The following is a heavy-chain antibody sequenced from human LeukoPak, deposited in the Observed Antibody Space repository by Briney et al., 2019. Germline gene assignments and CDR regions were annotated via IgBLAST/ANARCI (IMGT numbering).Heavy chain of an antibody. CDR1: GGSISSSSYY. CDR3: ARRRATHVSAFDI. J-gene: IGHJ3*02. Sequence: PSETLSLTCTVSGGSISSSSYYWGWIRQPPGKGLEWIGSIYYSGSTYYNPSLKSRVTISLDTSKNQFSLRLSSVTAADTAVYYCARRRATHVSAFDIWGQGTMVTVSS. CDR2: IYYSGST. V-gene: IGHV4-39*07. D-gene: IGHD3-16*01.